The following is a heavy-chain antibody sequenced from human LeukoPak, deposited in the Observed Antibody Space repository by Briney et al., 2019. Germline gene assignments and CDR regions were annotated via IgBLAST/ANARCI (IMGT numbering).Heavy chain of an antibody. D-gene: IGHD4-17*01. CDR1: GGSISSGGYS. V-gene: IGHV4-30-2*01. CDR2: IYHSGST. J-gene: IGHJ5*02. CDR3: ARLLYGDYADWFDP. Sequence: PSQTLSLTCAVSGGSISSGGYSWSWIRQPPGKGLEWIGYIYHSGSTYYNPSLKSRVTISVDRSKNQFCLRLSSVTAADTAVYYCARLLYGDYADWFDPWGQGTLVTVSS.